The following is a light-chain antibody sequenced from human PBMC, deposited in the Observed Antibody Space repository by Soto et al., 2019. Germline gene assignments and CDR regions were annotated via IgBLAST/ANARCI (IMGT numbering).Light chain of an antibody. CDR3: QQSYSTPFT. V-gene: IGKV1-39*01. J-gene: IGKJ3*01. Sequence: DIQMTQSPSSLSASVGDRVTITCRASQTIRNYLNWYQQKPGKAPNLLIYAASSLQSGVPSRFSGSGSVTDFTLTISSLQPEDFATYSCQQSYSTPFTFGPGTKVDIK. CDR2: AAS. CDR1: QTIRNY.